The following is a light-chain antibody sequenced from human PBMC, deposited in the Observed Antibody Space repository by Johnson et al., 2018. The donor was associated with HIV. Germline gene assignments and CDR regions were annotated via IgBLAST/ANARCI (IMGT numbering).Light chain of an antibody. CDR1: SSNIGNNY. V-gene: IGLV1-51*02. J-gene: IGLJ1*01. CDR3: GTWDSSLSAGDV. Sequence: HSVLTQPPSVSAAPGQKVTISCSGSSSNIGNNYVSWYQQLPGTAPKLLIYENNKRPSGIPDRFSGSKSGTSATLGITGLQTGDAADYYCGTWDSSLSAGDVFGTGTKVTVL. CDR2: ENN.